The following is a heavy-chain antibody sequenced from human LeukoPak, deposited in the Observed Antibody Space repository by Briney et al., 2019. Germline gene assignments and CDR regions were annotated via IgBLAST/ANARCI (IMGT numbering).Heavy chain of an antibody. CDR1: GFTFSSYA. J-gene: IGHJ4*02. V-gene: IGHV3-23*01. Sequence: GGSLGLSCAASGFTFSSYAMSWVRQAPGKGLEWVSAISGSGGSTYYADSVKGRFTISRDNSKNTLYLQMNSLRAEDTAVYYCAKIETVAGLFDYWGQGTLVTVSS. D-gene: IGHD6-19*01. CDR2: ISGSGGST. CDR3: AKIETVAGLFDY.